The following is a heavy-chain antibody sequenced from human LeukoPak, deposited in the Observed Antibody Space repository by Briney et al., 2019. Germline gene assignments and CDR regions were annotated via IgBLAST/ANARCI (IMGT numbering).Heavy chain of an antibody. CDR3: ARSIGLTGGGVDV. CDR1: GFTFSDYN. J-gene: IGHJ6*02. D-gene: IGHD3-9*01. CDR2: ITNSGTTI. V-gene: IGHV3-11*01. Sequence: GGSLRLSCAASGFTFSDYNMNWVRQAPGKGLEWVSYITNSGTTIHYADSVKGRFTISRDNAKNSLYLQMNSLRAEDTAVYYCARSIGLTGGGVDVWGQGTTVTASS.